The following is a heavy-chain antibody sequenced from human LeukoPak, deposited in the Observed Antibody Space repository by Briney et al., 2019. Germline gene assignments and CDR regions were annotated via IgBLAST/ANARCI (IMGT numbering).Heavy chain of an antibody. CDR3: RTYCSSTSCYGAGALYYYGMDV. V-gene: IGHV1-24*01. CDR1: GYTLTELS. J-gene: IGHJ6*02. Sequence: GASVKVSCKVSGYTLTELSMHWVRQAPGKGLEWMGGFDPEDGETIYAQKFQGRATMTEDTSTDTAYMELSSLRSEDTAVYYCRTYCSSTSCYGAGALYYYGMDVWGQGTTVTVSS. D-gene: IGHD2-2*01. CDR2: FDPEDGET.